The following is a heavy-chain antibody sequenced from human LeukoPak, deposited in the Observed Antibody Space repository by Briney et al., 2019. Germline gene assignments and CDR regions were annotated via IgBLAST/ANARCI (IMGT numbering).Heavy chain of an antibody. V-gene: IGHV3-48*03. CDR1: GFTFSSYE. D-gene: IGHD3-22*01. CDR3: ARDPYDSSGYYTSPGDY. CDR2: ISSSGSTI. J-gene: IGHJ4*02. Sequence: PGGSLRLSCAASGFTFSSYEMNWVRQAPGKGLEWVSYISSSGSTIYYADSVKGRFTISRDNAKNSLYLQMNSLRAGDTAVYYCARDPYDSSGYYTSPGDYWGQGTLVTVSS.